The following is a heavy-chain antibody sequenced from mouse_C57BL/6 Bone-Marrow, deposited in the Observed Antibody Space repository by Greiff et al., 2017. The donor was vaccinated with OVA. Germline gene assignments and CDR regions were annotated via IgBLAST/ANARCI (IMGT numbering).Heavy chain of an antibody. CDR1: GFTFSSYG. J-gene: IGHJ2*01. D-gene: IGHD2-13*01. CDR2: ISSGGSYT. V-gene: IGHV5-6*01. Sequence: EVMLVESGGDLVKPGGSLKLSCAASGFTFSSYGMSWVRQTPDKRLEWVATISSGGSYTYYPDSVKGRFTISRDNAKNTLYLQMSSLKSEDTAMYYCARQRGLLFDYWGQGTTLTVSS. CDR3: ARQRGLLFDY.